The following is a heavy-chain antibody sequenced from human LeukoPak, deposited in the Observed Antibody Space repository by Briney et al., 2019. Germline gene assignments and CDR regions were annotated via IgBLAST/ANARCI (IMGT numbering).Heavy chain of an antibody. J-gene: IGHJ5*02. D-gene: IGHD6-13*01. V-gene: IGHV4-34*01. Sequence: SETLSLTCAVYGGSFSGYYWSWIRQPPGKGLEWIGSIYYSGSTYYNPSLKSRVTIPVDTSKNQFSLKVNSVTAADTAVYYCARTAQGTSSLEFDPWGQGTLVTVSS. CDR1: GGSFSGYY. CDR3: ARTAQGTSSLEFDP. CDR2: IYYSGST.